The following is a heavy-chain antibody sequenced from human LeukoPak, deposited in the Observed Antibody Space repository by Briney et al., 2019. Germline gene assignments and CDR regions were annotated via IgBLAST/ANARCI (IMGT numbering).Heavy chain of an antibody. J-gene: IGHJ3*02. CDR1: GGSISSSSYY. CDR2: IYYSGST. D-gene: IGHD5-18*01. CDR3: ARHDSYGHLNAFDI. V-gene: IGHV4-39*01. Sequence: PSETLSLTCTVSGGSISSSSYYWGWIRQPPGKGLEWIGSIYYSGSTYYNPSLKSRVTISVDTSKKQFSLKLSSVTAADTAVYYCARHDSYGHLNAFDIWGQGTMVAVSS.